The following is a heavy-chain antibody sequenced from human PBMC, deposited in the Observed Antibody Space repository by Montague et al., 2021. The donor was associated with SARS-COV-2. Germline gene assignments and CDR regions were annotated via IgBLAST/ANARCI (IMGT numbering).Heavy chain of an antibody. J-gene: IGHJ6*02. Sequence: SVKVSCKASGYTFTSYDTNWVRQATGQGLEWMGWMNPNSGNTGYAQKFQGRVTMTRNTSISTAYMELSSLRSEDTAVYYCARGRYCSSTSCHDSYWLDYYYGMDVWGQGTTVTVSS. D-gene: IGHD2-2*01. CDR3: ARGRYCSSTSCHDSYWLDYYYGMDV. CDR1: GYTFTSYD. V-gene: IGHV1-8*02. CDR2: MNPNSGNT.